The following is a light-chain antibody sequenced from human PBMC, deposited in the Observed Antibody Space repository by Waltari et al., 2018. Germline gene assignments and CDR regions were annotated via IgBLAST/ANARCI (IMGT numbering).Light chain of an antibody. CDR2: AAS. V-gene: IGKV1-8*01. Sequence: AIRMTQSPSSFSASTGDRVTITCRASQAIGSYLAWYRQKPGRVPKLLISAASTLQSGVPSRFTGSGSGTDFTFVISNLQPEDIATYYCQQYEGLPRTFGQGTKLEMK. CDR3: QQYEGLPRT. CDR1: QAIGSY. J-gene: IGKJ2*02.